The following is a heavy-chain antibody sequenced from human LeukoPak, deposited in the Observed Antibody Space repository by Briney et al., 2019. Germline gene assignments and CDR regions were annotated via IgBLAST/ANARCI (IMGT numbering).Heavy chain of an antibody. J-gene: IGHJ4*02. Sequence: PGGSLRLSCAASGFTFSSYAMSWVRQAPGKGLEWVSAISGSGGSTYYADSVKGRFTISRDNSKNTLDLQMTSLRAEDTAVYYCAKKDRGWYSFFDYWGQGTLVTVSS. CDR2: ISGSGGST. CDR3: AKKDRGWYSFFDY. CDR1: GFTFSSYA. V-gene: IGHV3-23*01. D-gene: IGHD6-19*01.